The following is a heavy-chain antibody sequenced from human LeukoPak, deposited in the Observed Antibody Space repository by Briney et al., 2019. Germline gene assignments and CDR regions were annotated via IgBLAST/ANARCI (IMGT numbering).Heavy chain of an antibody. D-gene: IGHD2-15*01. CDR3: ARDFTPLRSTPCGGSCSDY. Sequence: SGGSLRLSCAASGFTFSSYWMSWVRQAPGKGLEWVANIKQDGSEKYYVDSVKGRFTISRDNAKNSLYLQMNSLRAEDTAVYYCARDFTPLRSTPCGGSCSDYWGQGTLVTVSS. CDR1: GFTFSSYW. J-gene: IGHJ4*02. V-gene: IGHV3-7*01. CDR2: IKQDGSEK.